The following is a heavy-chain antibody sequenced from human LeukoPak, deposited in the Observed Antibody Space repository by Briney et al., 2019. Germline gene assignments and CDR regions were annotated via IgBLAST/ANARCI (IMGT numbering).Heavy chain of an antibody. CDR3: AREEYYYDSSGYPFDY. V-gene: IGHV1-2*02. CDR2: INPNSGGT. D-gene: IGHD3-22*01. J-gene: IGHJ4*02. CDR1: GYTFTGYY. Sequence: ASVKVSCKASGYTFTGYYMHWVRQAPGQGLEWMGWINPNSGGTNYAQKFQGRVTMTRDTSISTAYMELSRLRSDDTAVYYCAREEYYYDSSGYPFDYWGQGTLVTVSS.